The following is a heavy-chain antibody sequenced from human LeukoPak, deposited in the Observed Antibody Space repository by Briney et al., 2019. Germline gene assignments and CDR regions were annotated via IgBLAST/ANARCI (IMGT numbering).Heavy chain of an antibody. D-gene: IGHD2-2*02. J-gene: IGHJ4*02. Sequence: GASVKVSCKASGGTFSSYAISWVRQAPGQGLEWMGWINPNSGGTNYAQKFQGRVTMTRDTSISTAYMELSRLRSDDTAVYYCARVYCSSTSCYRGIDYWGQGTLVTVSS. CDR3: ARVYCSSTSCYRGIDY. CDR2: INPNSGGT. CDR1: GGTFSSYA. V-gene: IGHV1-2*02.